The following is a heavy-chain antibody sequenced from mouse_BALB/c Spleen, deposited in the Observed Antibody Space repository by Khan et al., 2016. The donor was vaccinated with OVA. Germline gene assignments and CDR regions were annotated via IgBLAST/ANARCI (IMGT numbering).Heavy chain of an antibody. CDR3: ARYYDGYPYYYSMDY. Sequence: EVQLQESGPSLVKPSQTLSLTCSVTGDSITRGYWNWIRKFPGNKLEYMGYISYSGSIYYNPSLKSRISITRDTSKNQYYLQLNSVTTEDTATDYCARYYDGYPYYYSMDYWGQGTSVTVSS. CDR1: GDSITRGY. D-gene: IGHD2-3*01. CDR2: ISYSGSI. V-gene: IGHV3-8*02. J-gene: IGHJ4*01.